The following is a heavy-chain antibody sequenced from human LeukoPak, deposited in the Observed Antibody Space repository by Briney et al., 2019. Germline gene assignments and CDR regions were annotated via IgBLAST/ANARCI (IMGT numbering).Heavy chain of an antibody. V-gene: IGHV3-53*01. Sequence: GGSLRLSCAASGFTVSSKYMSWVRHTPGKGLQWVALIYSSGDAYTPDSVKGRFTISRDDSENTLYLQMDSLRADDTAVYYCATGYYFGSGSYGYLDYWGQGTLVTVSS. CDR2: IYSSGDA. J-gene: IGHJ4*02. D-gene: IGHD3-10*01. CDR3: ATGYYFGSGSYGYLDY. CDR1: GFTVSSKY.